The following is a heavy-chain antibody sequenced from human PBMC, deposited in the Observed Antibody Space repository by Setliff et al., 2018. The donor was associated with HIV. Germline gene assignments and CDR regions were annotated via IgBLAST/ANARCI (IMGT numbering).Heavy chain of an antibody. J-gene: IGHJ6*02. CDR3: ARDNVRGPTNAMDV. V-gene: IGHV1-18*04. CDR1: GYTFTDHY. D-gene: IGHD3-10*01. Sequence: GASVKVSCKASGYTFTDHYMHWVRQAPGQGLEWMGWISGYNADTDYAQKFQGRVSTTTDISTNTAYMELRSLRSDDTAVYYCARDNVRGPTNAMDVWGQGTTVTVSS. CDR2: ISGYNADT.